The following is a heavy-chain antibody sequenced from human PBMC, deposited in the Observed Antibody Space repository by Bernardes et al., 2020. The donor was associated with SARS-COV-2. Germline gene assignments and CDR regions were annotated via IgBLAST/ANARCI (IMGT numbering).Heavy chain of an antibody. CDR1: GFTFSSVS. CDR2: ITGNANGT. J-gene: IGHJ4*02. CDR3: VKGRRSGGEK. V-gene: IGHV3-64D*06. D-gene: IGHD2-15*01. Sequence: GGSLRLSCSASGFTFSSVSMHWVRQAPGKGLEYVSTITGNANGTFYAESVKGRFTISRDNSKNTVYLQMSSLRPEDTALYYCVKGRRSGGEKWGQGTQVTVSS.